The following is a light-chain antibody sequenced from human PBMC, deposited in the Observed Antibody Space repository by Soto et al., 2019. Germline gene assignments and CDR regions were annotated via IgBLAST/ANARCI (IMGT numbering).Light chain of an antibody. V-gene: IGLV2-18*02. CDR1: SSDVGSYNR. CDR3: RSFTSSTTYV. Sequence: QSVLTQPPSVSGSPGQSVAVSCTGTSSDVGSYNRVSWYQQPPGTAPKLIIYEVSNQPSGVPDRFSGSKSGNTASLTISGLQAEDEADYYCRSFTSSTTYVFGTGTKVTVL. CDR2: EVS. J-gene: IGLJ1*01.